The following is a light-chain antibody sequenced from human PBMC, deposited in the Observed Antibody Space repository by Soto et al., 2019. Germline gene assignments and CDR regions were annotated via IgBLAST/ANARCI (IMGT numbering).Light chain of an antibody. CDR3: QQYGSSPLT. CDR2: GAS. CDR1: QSVSSSY. V-gene: IGKV3-20*01. J-gene: IGKJ4*01. Sequence: EIVLTQSPGTLSLSPWERATLSCRASQSVSSSYLAWYQQKPGQAPRLLIYGASSRATDIPDRVSGSGSGTDFTLTISRLEPEDFAVYYCQQYGSSPLTFGGGTKVDIK.